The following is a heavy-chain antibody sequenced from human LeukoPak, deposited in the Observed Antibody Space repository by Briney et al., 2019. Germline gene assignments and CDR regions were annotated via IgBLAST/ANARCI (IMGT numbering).Heavy chain of an antibody. J-gene: IGHJ4*02. V-gene: IGHV3-48*01. CDR2: ISSSSGAI. CDR1: GFTFSRYN. D-gene: IGHD3-22*01. Sequence: GGSLRLSCAASGFTFSRYNMNWVRQAPGKGLEWVSYISSSSGAIYYADSVKGRFTISRDNAKNSLYLQMNSLRAEDTAVYYCAKENYDSSGYPAGYFDYWGQGTLVTVSS. CDR3: AKENYDSSGYPAGYFDY.